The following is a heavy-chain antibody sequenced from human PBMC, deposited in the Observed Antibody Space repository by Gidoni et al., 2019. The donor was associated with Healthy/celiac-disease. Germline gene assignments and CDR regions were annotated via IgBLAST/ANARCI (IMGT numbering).Heavy chain of an antibody. CDR3: ARGPHSGSYYWGPSN. D-gene: IGHD1-26*01. Sequence: EVQLVESGGGLVQPGGSLRLSCAASGFTFSSYSMNWVRQAPGKGLEWVSYISSSSSTIYYADSVKGRFTISRDNAKNSLYLQMNSLRDEDTAVYYCARGPHSGSYYWGPSNWGQGTLVTVSS. CDR2: ISSSSSTI. J-gene: IGHJ4*02. V-gene: IGHV3-48*02. CDR1: GFTFSSYS.